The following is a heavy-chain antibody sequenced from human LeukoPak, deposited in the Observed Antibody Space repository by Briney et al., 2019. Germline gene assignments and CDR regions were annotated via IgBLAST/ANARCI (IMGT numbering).Heavy chain of an antibody. CDR1: GFTFSSYS. J-gene: IGHJ3*02. CDR2: ISGSGGST. CDR3: AKTWTMVRGVSGAFDI. D-gene: IGHD3-10*01. V-gene: IGHV3-23*01. Sequence: GGSLRLSCAASGFTFSSYSMNWVRQAPGKGLEWVSAISGSGGSTYYADSVKGRFTISRDNSKNTLYLQMNSLRAEDTAVYYCAKTWTMVRGVSGAFDIWGQGTMVTVSS.